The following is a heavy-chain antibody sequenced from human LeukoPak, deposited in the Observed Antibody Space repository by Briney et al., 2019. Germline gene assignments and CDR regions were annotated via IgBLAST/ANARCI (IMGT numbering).Heavy chain of an antibody. CDR2: IIPIFGTA. CDR3: ASPPRLGWELLNDAFDL. J-gene: IGHJ3*01. CDR1: GGTFSSYA. D-gene: IGHD1-26*01. V-gene: IGHV1-69*13. Sequence: SVKVSCKASGGTFSSYAISWVRQAPGQGLEWMGGIIPIFGTANYAQKFQGRVTITADESTSTAYMELSSLRSEDTAVYYCASPPRLGWELLNDAFDLWGQGTMVTVSS.